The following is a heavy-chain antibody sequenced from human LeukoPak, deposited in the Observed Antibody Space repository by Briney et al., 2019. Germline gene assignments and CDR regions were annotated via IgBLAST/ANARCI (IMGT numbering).Heavy chain of an antibody. D-gene: IGHD3-10*01. J-gene: IGHJ4*02. CDR3: ARDGYYGSGSSMVDY. CDR1: GYTFTGYY. Sequence: GASVKVSCKASGYTFTGYYMHWVRQAPGQGLEWMGRINPNSGGTNYAQKFQGRVTMTRDTSISTAYMELSRLRSDDTAVYYCARDGYYGSGSSMVDYWGQGTLVTVSS. V-gene: IGHV1-2*06. CDR2: INPNSGGT.